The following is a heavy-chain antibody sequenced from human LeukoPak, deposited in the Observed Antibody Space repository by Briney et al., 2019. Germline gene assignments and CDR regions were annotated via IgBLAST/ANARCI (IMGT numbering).Heavy chain of an antibody. CDR2: INPNSGGT. CDR3: ARGDEYVSTWYVDY. CDR1: GYTFSGYY. D-gene: IGHD6-13*01. J-gene: IGHJ4*02. Sequence: ASVKVSCKASGYTFSGYYMQWVRQAPGQGLEWMGWINPNSGGTNYAQKFQGRVTMTRDTSISTAYMELSRLRSDDTAVYYCARGDEYVSTWYVDYWGQGTLVTVSS. V-gene: IGHV1-2*02.